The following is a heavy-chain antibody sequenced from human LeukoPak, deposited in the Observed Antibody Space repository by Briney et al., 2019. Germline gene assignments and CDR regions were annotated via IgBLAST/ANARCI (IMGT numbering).Heavy chain of an antibody. CDR1: GLTFTNAW. CDR2: IKSKTDGGTS. D-gene: IGHD1-26*01. J-gene: IGHJ3*02. V-gene: IGHV3-15*01. Sequence: GGSLRLSCATSGLTFTNAWMSWFRQAPGKGLEWVGRIKSKTDGGTSDYAAPVQGRFTISRDDSKNTLYLQMNSLKIEDTAVYYCTTDPGEWEPIWGQGTMVTVSS. CDR3: TTDPGEWEPI.